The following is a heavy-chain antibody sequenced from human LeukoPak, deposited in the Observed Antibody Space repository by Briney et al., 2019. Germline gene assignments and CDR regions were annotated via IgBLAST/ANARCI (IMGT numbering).Heavy chain of an antibody. V-gene: IGHV1-69*05. CDR2: IIPLFRTP. CDR3: ARVDRSYFYLDV. CDR1: GGTSNTYT. Sequence: SVKVSCKASGGTSNTYTITWVRQAPGQGLEWMGGIIPLFRTPNYAQKFQGRVTITTDESTSTAYMELSSLRSEDTAIYYCARVDRSYFYLDVWGKGTTVTVSS. J-gene: IGHJ6*03.